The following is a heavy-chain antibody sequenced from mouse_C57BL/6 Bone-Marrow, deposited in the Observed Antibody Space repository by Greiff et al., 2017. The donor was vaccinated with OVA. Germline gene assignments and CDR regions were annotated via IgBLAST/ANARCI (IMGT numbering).Heavy chain of an antibody. Sequence: QVQLQQPGAELVKPGASVKLSCKASGYTFTSYWMHWVKQRPGQGLEWIGMIHPNSGSTNYNEKFKSKATLTVDKSSSTAYMQLSSLTSEDSAVYYCLYYYGSSDWYFDVWGTGTTVTVSS. CDR3: LYYYGSSDWYFDV. CDR2: IHPNSGST. J-gene: IGHJ1*03. CDR1: GYTFTSYW. D-gene: IGHD1-1*01. V-gene: IGHV1-64*01.